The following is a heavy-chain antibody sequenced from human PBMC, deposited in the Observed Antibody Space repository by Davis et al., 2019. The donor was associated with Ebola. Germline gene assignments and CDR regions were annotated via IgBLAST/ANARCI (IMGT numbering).Heavy chain of an antibody. CDR3: AKEDWWRFDP. J-gene: IGHJ5*02. CDR1: GFSFSSHW. CDR2: INKDGSQK. V-gene: IGHV3-7*03. Sequence: PSETLSLTCAASGFSFSSHWMTWVRQAPRKGLEPVAKINKDGSQKYYVDSVKVRFTISRDNAQNPLYLQMNSLRAEDTAMYYCAKEDWWRFDPWGQGTLVTVSS. D-gene: IGHD2-8*02.